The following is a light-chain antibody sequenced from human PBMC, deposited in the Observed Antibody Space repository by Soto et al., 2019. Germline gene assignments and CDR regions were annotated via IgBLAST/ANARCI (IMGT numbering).Light chain of an antibody. V-gene: IGKV1-5*03. J-gene: IGKJ1*01. CDR2: KAS. CDR3: QQYYDNWT. Sequence: DIQMTQSPSTLSASVGDRVTITCRASQSISSWLAWYQQKPGKAPKLLIYKASTLQSGVPSRFSGSGSGTEFTHAISSLQPDDSATYYCQQYYDNWTFGQGTKVE. CDR1: QSISSW.